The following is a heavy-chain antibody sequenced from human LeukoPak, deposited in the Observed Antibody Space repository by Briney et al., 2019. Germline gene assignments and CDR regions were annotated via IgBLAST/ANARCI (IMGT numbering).Heavy chain of an antibody. Sequence: GGSLRLSCAASGFTFSSNAMNWVRQAPGKGLEWVSSISISSTYIYYADSVKGRFTISRDNAKNSLYLQMNSLRAEDTAVYYCAYGIAATANDAEYFQHWGQGTLVTVSS. J-gene: IGHJ1*01. CDR1: GFTFSSNA. D-gene: IGHD6-13*01. CDR2: ISISSTYI. V-gene: IGHV3-21*01. CDR3: AYGIAATANDAEYFQH.